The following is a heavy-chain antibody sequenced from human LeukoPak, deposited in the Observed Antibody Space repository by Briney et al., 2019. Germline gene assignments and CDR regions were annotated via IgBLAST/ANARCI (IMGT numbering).Heavy chain of an antibody. CDR1: GGSISSSSYY. J-gene: IGHJ4*02. D-gene: IGHD4-11*01. Sequence: SETLSLTCTVSGGSISSSSYYWSWIRQPAGKGLEWIGRIYTSGSTNYNPSLKSRVTISVDTSKNQFSLKLSSVTAADTAVYYCARDRPGDYSSLLDSWGQGTLVTVSS. CDR3: ARDRPGDYSSLLDS. CDR2: IYTSGST. V-gene: IGHV4-61*02.